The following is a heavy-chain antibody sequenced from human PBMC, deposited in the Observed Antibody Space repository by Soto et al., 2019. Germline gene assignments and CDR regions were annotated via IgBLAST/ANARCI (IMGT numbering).Heavy chain of an antibody. D-gene: IGHD1-26*01. CDR1: GVTFSSYA. Sequence: QVQLVQSGAAVKKPGSSVKVSCKASGVTFSSYAISWVRQAPGQGLEWMGGIIPIFGTANYAQKFQGRDTSTADESTSTAYMERSSRRSEDTAVYYCARCEKWEQNYYYGMDVWGQGTTGTVSS. V-gene: IGHV1-69*01. CDR3: ARCEKWEQNYYYGMDV. J-gene: IGHJ6*02. CDR2: IIPIFGTA.